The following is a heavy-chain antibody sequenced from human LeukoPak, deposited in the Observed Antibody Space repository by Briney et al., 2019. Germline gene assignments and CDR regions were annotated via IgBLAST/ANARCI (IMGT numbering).Heavy chain of an antibody. CDR2: IYHSGST. D-gene: IGHD2-21*02. CDR3: ARDPIVVVTAIQGDY. V-gene: IGHV4-4*02. J-gene: IGHJ4*02. CDR1: GGSISSSNW. Sequence: SETLSLTCAVSGGSISSSNWWSWVRQPPGKGLEWIGEIYHSGSTNYNPSLKSRVTISVDTSKNQFSLKLSSVTAADTAVYYCARDPIVVVTAIQGDYWGQGTLVTVSS.